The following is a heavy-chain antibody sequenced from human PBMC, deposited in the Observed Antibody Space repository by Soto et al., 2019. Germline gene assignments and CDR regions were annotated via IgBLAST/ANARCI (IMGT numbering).Heavy chain of an antibody. CDR2: IIASSGNT. CDR1: GFTFTSSA. D-gene: IGHD6-13*01. V-gene: IGHV1-58*02. CDR3: ARDLTRIAAAGTCFDY. J-gene: IGHJ4*02. Sequence: ASVKVACKASGFTFTSSAMQWVRQARGQGLEWMGWIIASSGNTNYAQKFQDRVTMTRDTSTSTVYMELSSLRSEDTAVYYCARDLTRIAAAGTCFDYWGQGTLVTVSS.